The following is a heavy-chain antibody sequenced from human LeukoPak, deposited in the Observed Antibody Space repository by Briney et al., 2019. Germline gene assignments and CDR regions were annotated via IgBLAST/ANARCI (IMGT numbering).Heavy chain of an antibody. CDR2: ISSSGGST. D-gene: IGHD3-10*01. CDR1: GCTFSSYA. CDR3: AKVRQDYYGSGGTF. Sequence: PGGSLRLSCAASGCTFSSYAMSWGRHGPRTGQELVSAISSSGGSTYYSDSVKGRRTISRDNCKNTLYLQMNSLRAEDTAVYYCAKVRQDYYGSGGTFWGQGTLVTVSS. V-gene: IGHV3-23*01. J-gene: IGHJ4*02.